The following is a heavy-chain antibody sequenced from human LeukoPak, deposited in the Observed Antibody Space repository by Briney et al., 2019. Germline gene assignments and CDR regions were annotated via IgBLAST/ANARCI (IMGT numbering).Heavy chain of an antibody. CDR1: GFTFSSYS. D-gene: IGHD6-13*01. J-gene: IGHJ4*02. CDR3: ARDGSRKTPCFDY. V-gene: IGHV3-21*01. Sequence: GGSLRLSCAASGFTFSSYSMNWVRQAPGKGLEWVSSISSSSSYIYYADSVKGRFTISRDNAKNSLYLQMNSLRAEDTAVYYCARDGSRKTPCFDYWGQGTLVTVSS. CDR2: ISSSSSYI.